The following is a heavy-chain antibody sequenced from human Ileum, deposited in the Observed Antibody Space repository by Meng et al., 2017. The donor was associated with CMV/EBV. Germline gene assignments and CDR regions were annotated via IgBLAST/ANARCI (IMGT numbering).Heavy chain of an antibody. CDR3: ARGVVGTGN. CDR2: INGGDGDT. D-gene: IGHD1-1*01. J-gene: IGHJ1*01. CDR1: GYTFTRDA. V-gene: IGHV1-3*01. Sequence: NVSCKASGYTFTRDAVYWVRQAPGQGLEWMGWINGGDGDTKYSQKFQDRVTITRDISANIVYLELSSLRFEDTAMYYCARGVVGTGNWGQGTLVTVSS.